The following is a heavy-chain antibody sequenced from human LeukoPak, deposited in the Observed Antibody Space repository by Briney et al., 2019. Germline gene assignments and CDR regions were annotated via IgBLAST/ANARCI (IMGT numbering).Heavy chain of an antibody. D-gene: IGHD5-24*01. V-gene: IGHV4-38-2*01. CDR3: ARLPNYGAY. Sequence: SETLSLTCAVSGYSISSGYYWGWIRQPPGKGLEWIGSIYYSGSTYYNPSLKSRVTISVDTSKNQFSLKLNSVTAADTAVYYCARLPNYGAYWGQGTLVTVSS. CDR1: GYSISSGYY. J-gene: IGHJ4*02. CDR2: IYYSGST.